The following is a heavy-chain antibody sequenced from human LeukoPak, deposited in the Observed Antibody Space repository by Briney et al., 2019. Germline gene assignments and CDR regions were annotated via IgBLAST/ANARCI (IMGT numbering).Heavy chain of an antibody. D-gene: IGHD3-22*01. CDR2: INQDGSER. J-gene: IGHJ4*02. CDR1: GFTFSNYW. CDR3: ARESSSGFSRFDL. Sequence: GGSLRLSCAASGFTFSNYWMSWVRQAPGKGLEWVANINQDGSERSYVDSVKGRFSISRDNAENTLYLQMNSLTGEDTAVYYCARESSSGFSRFDLWGQGTLVTVSS. V-gene: IGHV3-7*01.